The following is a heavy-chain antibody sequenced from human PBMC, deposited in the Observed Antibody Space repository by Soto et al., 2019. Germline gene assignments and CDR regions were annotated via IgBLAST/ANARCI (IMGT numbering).Heavy chain of an antibody. CDR1: GGSISSGGYS. Sequence: QLQLQESGSGLVKPSQTLSLTCAVSGGSISSGGYSWSWIRQPPGKGLEWIGYIYHSGSTYYNPSIKGRVTLSVDRSKTQFSLKLSSVTAADTAVYYCAAGGGLPRYYWGQGTLVTVSS. J-gene: IGHJ4*02. V-gene: IGHV4-30-2*01. D-gene: IGHD5-12*01. CDR2: IYHSGST. CDR3: AAGGGLPRYY.